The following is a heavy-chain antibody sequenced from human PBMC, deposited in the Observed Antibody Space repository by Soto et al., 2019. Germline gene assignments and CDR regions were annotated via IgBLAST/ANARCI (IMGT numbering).Heavy chain of an antibody. Sequence: SETLSLTCTVSGGSISSSSYSWGWIRQPPGKGLEWIGSIYYSGSTYDNPSLKSRVTISVDTSKNQFSLKLSSVTAADTAVYYCARLKGYCSSTSCPNWFDPWGQGTLVTVSS. J-gene: IGHJ5*02. D-gene: IGHD2-2*01. CDR2: IYYSGST. CDR3: ARLKGYCSSTSCPNWFDP. V-gene: IGHV4-39*01. CDR1: GGSISSSSYS.